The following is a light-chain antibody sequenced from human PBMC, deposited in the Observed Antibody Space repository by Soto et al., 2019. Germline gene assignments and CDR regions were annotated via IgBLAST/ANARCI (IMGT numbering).Light chain of an antibody. CDR2: SNN. Sequence: QSVLTQPPSASGTPGQRVTISCSGSSSNIGSNTVNWYQQLPGTAPKLLIYSNNQRPSGVPDRFSGSKSGTSASLAISGLQSEDEDDYYCAAWDDSLNGPSVVVGGGTKLTVL. CDR3: AAWDDSLNGPSVV. J-gene: IGLJ2*01. CDR1: SSNIGSNT. V-gene: IGLV1-44*01.